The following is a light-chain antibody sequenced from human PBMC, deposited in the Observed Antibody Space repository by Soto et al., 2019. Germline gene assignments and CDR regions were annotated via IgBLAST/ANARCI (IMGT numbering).Light chain of an antibody. CDR1: SSDVGGYNY. V-gene: IGLV2-14*01. CDR2: EVS. Sequence: QSALTQPASVSGSPGQSITISCTGTSSDVGGYNYVSWYQQHPGKAPKLMIYEVSNRPSGVSNRFSGSKSGNTASLTSSGLQAEDEADYYCSSYTSSSTVVFVGGTKLTVL. CDR3: SSYTSSSTVV. J-gene: IGLJ2*01.